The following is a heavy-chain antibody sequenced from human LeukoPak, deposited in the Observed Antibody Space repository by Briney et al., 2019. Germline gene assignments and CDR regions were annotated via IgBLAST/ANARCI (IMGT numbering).Heavy chain of an antibody. Sequence: ASVKVSCKASGYTFTGYYMHWVRQAPGQGLEWMGWINPNSGGTNYAQKFQGRVTMTRDTSISTAYMELSRLGSDDTAVYYCARDKGELLWSDAFDIWGQGTMVTVSS. CDR1: GYTFTGYY. V-gene: IGHV1-2*02. J-gene: IGHJ3*02. CDR2: INPNSGGT. CDR3: ARDKGELLWSDAFDI. D-gene: IGHD1-26*01.